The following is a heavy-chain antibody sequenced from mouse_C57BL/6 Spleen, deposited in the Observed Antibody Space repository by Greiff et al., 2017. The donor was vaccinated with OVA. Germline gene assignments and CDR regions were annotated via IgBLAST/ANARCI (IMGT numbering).Heavy chain of an antibody. Sequence: QVQLKQPGAELVRPGSSVKLSCKASGYTFTSYWMHWVKQRPIQGLEWIGNIDPSDSETHYNQKFKDKATLTVDKSSSTAYMQLSSLTSEDSAVYYCARLGDYDEDYFDYWGQGTTLTVSS. V-gene: IGHV1-52*01. CDR2: IDPSDSET. D-gene: IGHD2-4*01. CDR3: ARLGDYDEDYFDY. J-gene: IGHJ2*01. CDR1: GYTFTSYW.